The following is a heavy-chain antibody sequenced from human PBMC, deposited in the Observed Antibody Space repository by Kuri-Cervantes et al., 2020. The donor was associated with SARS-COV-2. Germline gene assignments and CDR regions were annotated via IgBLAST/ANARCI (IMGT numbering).Heavy chain of an antibody. CDR2: ISSRSSYI. D-gene: IGHD6-13*01. Sequence: GESLKISCAASGFTFSSYSMNWVRQAPGKGLEWVSAISSRSSYIYYADSVKGRYTISRDKAKNSLYLQLNSLRSEDTAVYYCARDIWGAAAGYMDVWGKGTTVTVSS. CDR3: ARDIWGAAAGYMDV. V-gene: IGHV3-21*01. J-gene: IGHJ6*03. CDR1: GFTFSSYS.